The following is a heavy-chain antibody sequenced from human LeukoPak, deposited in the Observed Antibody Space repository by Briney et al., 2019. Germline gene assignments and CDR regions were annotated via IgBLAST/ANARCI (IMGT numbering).Heavy chain of an antibody. CDR3: AKDRTMVRGVIEYFDY. Sequence: GRSLRLSCAASGFTFSSYGMHWVRQAPGKGLEWVAVISYDGSNKYYADSVKGRFTISRDNSKNTLYLQMNSLRAEDTAVYYCAKDRTMVRGVIEYFDYWGQGTLVTVSS. CDR1: GFTFSSYG. V-gene: IGHV3-30*18. J-gene: IGHJ4*02. D-gene: IGHD3-10*01. CDR2: ISYDGSNK.